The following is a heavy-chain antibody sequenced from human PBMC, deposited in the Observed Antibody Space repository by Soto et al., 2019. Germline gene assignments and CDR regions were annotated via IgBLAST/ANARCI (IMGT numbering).Heavy chain of an antibody. J-gene: IGHJ4*02. CDR2: TFYRGSA. D-gene: IGHD6-6*01. CDR1: GDSITSGGYF. Sequence: QVLLQESGPGLVKPSQTLSLTCNVSGDSITSGGYFWSWIRQHPGTGLEWIGSTFYRGSAHYNPSLKSRVTISIDTSNNQFSLKMTSVTAADTAVYYCAREAALTLDYWGQGTLVTVSS. CDR3: AREAALTLDY. V-gene: IGHV4-31*03.